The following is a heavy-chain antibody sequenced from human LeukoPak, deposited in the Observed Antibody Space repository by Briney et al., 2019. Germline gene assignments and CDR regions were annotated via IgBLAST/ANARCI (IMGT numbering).Heavy chain of an antibody. CDR1: GFTFSSYA. CDR3: ARVPGYDSSGYFDY. J-gene: IGHJ4*02. CDR2: ISYDGSNK. V-gene: IGHV3-30-3*01. D-gene: IGHD3-22*01. Sequence: GGSLRLSCAASGFTFSSYAMHWVRQAPGKGLEWVAVISYDGSNKYYADSVKGRFTISRDNSKNTLYLQMNSLRTEDTAVYYCARVPGYDSSGYFDYWGQGTLVTVSS.